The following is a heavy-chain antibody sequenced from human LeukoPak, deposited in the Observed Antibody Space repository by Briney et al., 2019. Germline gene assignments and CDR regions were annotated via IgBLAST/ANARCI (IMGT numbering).Heavy chain of an antibody. J-gene: IGHJ4*02. V-gene: IGHV1-18*01. CDR1: GYMFSSYG. CDR2: ISAYNGNM. CDR3: ARDRHELVHPYYFDY. D-gene: IGHD1-26*01. Sequence: ASVKVSCKASGYMFSSYGISWMRQAPGQGLEWLGWISAYNGNMFYAQKFQGRVTLTTDTTKSTAYMELTSLTSDDTAVYYCARDRHELVHPYYFDYWGQGTLVTVSS.